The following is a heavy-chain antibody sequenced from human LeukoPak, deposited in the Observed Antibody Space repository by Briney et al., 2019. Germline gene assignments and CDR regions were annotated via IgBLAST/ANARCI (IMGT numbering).Heavy chain of an antibody. CDR2: ISYDGSNK. CDR1: GFTFSSYG. J-gene: IGHJ4*02. Sequence: GGSLRLSCAASGFTFSSYGMHWVRQAPGKGLEWVAVISYDGSNKYYADSVKGRFTISRDNSKNTLYLQMSSLRAEDTAVYYCAKAKGGGDCGGDCYADYWGQGTLVTVSS. V-gene: IGHV3-30*18. D-gene: IGHD2-21*02. CDR3: AKAKGGGDCGGDCYADY.